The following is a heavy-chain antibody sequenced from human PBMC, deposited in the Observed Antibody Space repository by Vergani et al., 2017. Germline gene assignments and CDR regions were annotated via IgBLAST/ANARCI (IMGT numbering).Heavy chain of an antibody. CDR1: GGSINPSSSF. Sequence: QVQLQESGPGLVKPPGTLSLTCAVSGGSINPSSSFWGWIRQSPGKGLEWIGSINYVGMTYYIPSLQSRATVFVDTSNNQFSLNLTSVTAADTAVYYCAGGRGDNWYFDLWGRGTLVTVSS. CDR2: INYVGMT. D-gene: IGHD3-16*01. J-gene: IGHJ2*01. CDR3: AGGRGDNWYFDL. V-gene: IGHV4-39*01.